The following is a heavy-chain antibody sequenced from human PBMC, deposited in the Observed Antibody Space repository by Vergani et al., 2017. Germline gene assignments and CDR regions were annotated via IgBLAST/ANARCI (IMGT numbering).Heavy chain of an antibody. CDR2: INTNSGNP. J-gene: IGHJ6*02. Sequence: QVQLLQSGSELKKPGASVRISCEASGYTFTNYPLIWVRQAPGQGLEFMGWINTNSGNPTYAPGFTGRFVFSLDTSVSTAYLQISGLKAADSAVYYCARGRQWRLTEYLYGMDVWGQGTTVTVSS. D-gene: IGHD6-19*01. V-gene: IGHV7-4-1*02. CDR3: ARGRQWRLTEYLYGMDV. CDR1: GYTFTNYP.